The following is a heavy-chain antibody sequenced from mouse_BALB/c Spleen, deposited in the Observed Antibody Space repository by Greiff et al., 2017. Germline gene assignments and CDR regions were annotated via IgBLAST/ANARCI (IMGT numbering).Heavy chain of an antibody. D-gene: IGHD2-14*01. J-gene: IGHJ4*01. Sequence: EVKVVESGGGLVQPGGSRKLSCAASGFTFSSFGMHWVRQAPEKGLEWVAYISSGSSTIYYADTVKGRFTISRDNPKNTLFLQMTSLRSEDTAMYYCARRHYRYDGPYAMDYWGQGTSVTVSS. CDR2: ISSGSSTI. V-gene: IGHV5-17*02. CDR1: GFTFSSFG. CDR3: ARRHYRYDGPYAMDY.